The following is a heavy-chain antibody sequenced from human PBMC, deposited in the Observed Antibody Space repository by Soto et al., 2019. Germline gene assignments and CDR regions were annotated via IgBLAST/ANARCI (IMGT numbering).Heavy chain of an antibody. J-gene: IGHJ3*02. V-gene: IGHV3-23*01. CDR2: ISGSGGST. Sequence: EVQLLESGGGLVQPGGSLRLSCAASGFSFSSYAMSWVRQAPGKGLEWVSAISGSGGSTYYADSVKGRFTISRDNSKNTLYLQMNSLRAEDTAVSYCAKATSVLAARPKNAFDIWGQGTMVTVSS. CDR1: GFSFSSYA. CDR3: AKATSVLAARPKNAFDI. D-gene: IGHD6-6*01.